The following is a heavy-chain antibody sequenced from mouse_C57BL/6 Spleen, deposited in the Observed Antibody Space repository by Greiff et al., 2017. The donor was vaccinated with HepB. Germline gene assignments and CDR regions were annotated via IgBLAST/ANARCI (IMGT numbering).Heavy chain of an antibody. CDR1: GYSFTGYY. V-gene: IGHV1-42*01. CDR3: ARARYSRGYNSDY. D-gene: IGHD3-2*02. J-gene: IGHJ2*01. CDR2: INPSTGGT. Sequence: EVQLQQSGPELVKPGASVKISCKASGYSFTGYYMNWVKQSPEKSLEWIGEINPSTGGTTYNQKFKAKATLTVDKSSSTAYMQLKSLTSEDSAVYYCARARYSRGYNSDYWGEGTTLTVS.